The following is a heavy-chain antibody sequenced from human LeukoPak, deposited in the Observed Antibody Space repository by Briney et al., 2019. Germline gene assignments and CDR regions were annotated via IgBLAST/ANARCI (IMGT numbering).Heavy chain of an antibody. Sequence: SETLSLTCVVSGGSISSISSNNYHWGWIRQPPGKGLEWIGSIYYSGSTYYNPSLKSRVTISVDTSKDQFSLKLSSVTAADTALYYCAREMGVVTAHGIDVWGQGTTVTVSS. CDR3: AREMGVVTAHGIDV. D-gene: IGHD4-23*01. J-gene: IGHJ6*02. CDR1: GGSISSISSNNYH. CDR2: IYYSGST. V-gene: IGHV4-39*02.